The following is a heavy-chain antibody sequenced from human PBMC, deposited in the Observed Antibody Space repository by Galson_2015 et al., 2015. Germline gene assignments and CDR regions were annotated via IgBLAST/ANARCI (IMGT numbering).Heavy chain of an antibody. Sequence: ETLSLTCTVSGGSVSSYYWSWIRQPPGKGLEWIGYTHYSGSTNYNPSLKSRVTISADTSKNQFSLKLSSVTAADTAVYYCARDVAYSKSWAWFDPWGQGTLVTVSS. D-gene: IGHD1-26*01. CDR1: GGSVSSYY. CDR2: THYSGST. V-gene: IGHV4-59*02. J-gene: IGHJ5*02. CDR3: ARDVAYSKSWAWFDP.